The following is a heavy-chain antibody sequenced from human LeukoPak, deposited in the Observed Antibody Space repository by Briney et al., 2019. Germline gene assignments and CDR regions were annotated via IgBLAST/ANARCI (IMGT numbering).Heavy chain of an antibody. D-gene: IGHD3-10*01. J-gene: IGHJ4*02. Sequence: GESLKISCKGSGYSFTSYWIGWVRQMPGKGLEWMGIIYPGDSDTRYSPSFQGQVTISADKSISTAYLQWSSLKASDTAMYYCARHYYGSGSYVPADYWGRGTLVTVSS. V-gene: IGHV5-51*01. CDR3: ARHYYGSGSYVPADY. CDR1: GYSFTSYW. CDR2: IYPGDSDT.